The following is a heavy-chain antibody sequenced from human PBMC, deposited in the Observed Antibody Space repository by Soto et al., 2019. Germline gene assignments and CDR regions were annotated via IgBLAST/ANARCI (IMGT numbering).Heavy chain of an antibody. Sequence: GESLNISCKGSVYTFTSYCINWLRQMPVKGLEWMGKINPAESYSNYSPSFQGHVTTAAGNSISTAYLQLRTLKASDTAIYYCAGHVASYDSSHYYYVFFEDWGQGTLVTISS. CDR2: INPAESYS. CDR3: AGHVASYDSSHYYYVFFED. D-gene: IGHD3-22*01. CDR1: VYTFTSYC. J-gene: IGHJ4*02. V-gene: IGHV5-10-1*01.